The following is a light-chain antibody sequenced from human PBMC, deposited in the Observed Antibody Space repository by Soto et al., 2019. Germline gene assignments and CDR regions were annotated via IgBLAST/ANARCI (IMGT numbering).Light chain of an antibody. J-gene: IGKJ5*01. Sequence: GDRVTITCRASQTVRTYLIWYQQKPGKAPTLLVYAASTLGSAVPPRFTGAGSETDFTLTISGLQPEDFATYYCQQTFSTPITFGQGTRLE. V-gene: IGKV1-39*01. CDR2: AAS. CDR1: QTVRTY. CDR3: QQTFSTPIT.